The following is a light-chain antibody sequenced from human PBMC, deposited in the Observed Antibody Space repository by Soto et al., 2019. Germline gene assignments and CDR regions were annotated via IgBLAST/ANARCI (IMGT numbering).Light chain of an antibody. CDR1: QSVSNF. V-gene: IGKV3-11*01. CDR2: DAS. J-gene: IGKJ1*01. Sequence: EILLTQATATLSFSPGERATLPCRASQSVSNFLAWYQHKPGQAPSLLIYDASIRANGVPARFSGSGSGTDFSLTISSLEPEDFAIYYCQQRSIWPTWTFGQGTKVDIK. CDR3: QQRSIWPTWT.